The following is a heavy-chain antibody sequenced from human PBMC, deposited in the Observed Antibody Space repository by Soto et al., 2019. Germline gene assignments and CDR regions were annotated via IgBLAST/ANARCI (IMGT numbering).Heavy chain of an antibody. CDR1: GSTFTSYW. V-gene: IGHV5-51*01. Sequence: GESLKISCTGSGSTFTSYWIDWVRQTPGKGLEWMGIIYLGGSDTSYSPSFQGQVTISADKSISTAYLQWSSLKASDTAMYYCARHAVDTSYTVKTYYDYYYMDVWGKGTTVAVS. CDR3: ARHAVDTSYTVKTYYDYYYMDV. CDR2: IYLGGSDT. J-gene: IGHJ6*03. D-gene: IGHD3-16*01.